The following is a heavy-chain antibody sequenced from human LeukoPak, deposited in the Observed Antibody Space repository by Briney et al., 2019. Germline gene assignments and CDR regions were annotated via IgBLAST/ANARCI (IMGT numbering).Heavy chain of an antibody. CDR2: INHSGST. D-gene: IGHD6-13*01. CDR3: ASRRSWYGPSSFDY. J-gene: IGHJ4*02. CDR1: GGSFSGYY. V-gene: IGHV4-34*01. Sequence: PSETLSLTCAVYGGSFSGYYWSWIRQPPGKGLEWIGEINHSGSTNYNPSLKSRVTISVDTSKNQFSLKLSSVTAADTAVYYCASRRSWYGPSSFDYWGQGTLVTVSS.